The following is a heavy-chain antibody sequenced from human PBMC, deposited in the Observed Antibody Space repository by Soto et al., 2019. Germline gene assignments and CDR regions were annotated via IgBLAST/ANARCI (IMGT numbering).Heavy chain of an antibody. CDR3: ARTSAAGKYYYGMDA. J-gene: IGHJ6*02. V-gene: IGHV1-24*01. CDR2: FDPEDDET. D-gene: IGHD6-13*01. Sequence: GASVKVSCKVSGYTLTELSMHWVRQAPGKGLEWMGGFDPEDDETIYAQKFQGRVTMTEDTSTDTAYMELSSLKASDTAMYHCARTSAAGKYYYGMDAWGQGTTVTVSS. CDR1: GYTLTELS.